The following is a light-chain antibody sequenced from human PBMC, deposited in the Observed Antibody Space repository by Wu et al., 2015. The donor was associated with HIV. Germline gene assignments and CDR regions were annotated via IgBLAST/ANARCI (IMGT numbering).Light chain of an antibody. Sequence: EIVLTQSPGTLSLSPGEGATLSCRASQSVSSNLAWYQHKPGQAPRLLIYGASTRATGIPARFGGSGSGTEFTLTISNIQSEDFAVYYCQQYNNWPPYTFGQGTKLEIK. CDR2: GAS. V-gene: IGKV3-15*01. CDR3: QQYNNWPPYT. J-gene: IGKJ2*01. CDR1: QSVSSN.